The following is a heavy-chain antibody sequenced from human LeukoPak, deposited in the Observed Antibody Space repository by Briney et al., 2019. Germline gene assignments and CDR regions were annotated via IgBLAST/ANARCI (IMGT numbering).Heavy chain of an antibody. CDR1: RGTFSSYA. CDR2: IIPIFGTA. D-gene: IGHD3-22*01. J-gene: IGHJ4*02. V-gene: IGHV1-69*13. Sequence: GAPVKVSCKASRGTFSSYAISWVRQAPGQGLEWMGGIIPIFGTANYAQKFQGRVTITADESTSTAYMELSSLRSEDTAVYYCARGRNYYDSSGYGNWGQGTLVTVSS. CDR3: ARGRNYYDSSGYGN.